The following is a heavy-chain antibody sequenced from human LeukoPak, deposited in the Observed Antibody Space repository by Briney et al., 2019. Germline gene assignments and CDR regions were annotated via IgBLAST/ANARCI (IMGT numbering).Heavy chain of an antibody. D-gene: IGHD6-19*01. CDR3: ARLWLDDAFDI. V-gene: IGHV3-11*03. J-gene: IGHJ3*02. CDR1: GFTFSDYY. CDR2: ISSSSSYT. Sequence: GGSLRLSCAASGFTFSDYYMSWIRQAPGKGLEWVSYISSSSSYTNYADSVKGRFTISRDNAKNSLYLQMNSLRAEDTAVYYCARLWLDDAFDIWGQGTMVTVSS.